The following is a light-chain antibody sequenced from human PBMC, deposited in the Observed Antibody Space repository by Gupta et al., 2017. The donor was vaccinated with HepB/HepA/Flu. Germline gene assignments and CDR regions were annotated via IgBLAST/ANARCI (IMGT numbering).Light chain of an antibody. CDR2: AAS. CDR3: QQRNSYPPGCI. J-gene: IGKJ2*02. Sequence: DIQLTQSPSFLSASVGDRVTITCRASQGISSYLAWYQQKPGKAPKLLIYAASTLQSGVPSRFSGSGSGTEFTLTIISLHPEDFATYYCQQRNSYPPGCIFGQGTKVEIK. CDR1: QGISSY. V-gene: IGKV1-9*01.